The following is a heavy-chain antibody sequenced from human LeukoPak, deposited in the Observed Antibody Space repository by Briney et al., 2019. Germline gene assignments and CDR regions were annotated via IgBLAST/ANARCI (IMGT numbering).Heavy chain of an antibody. J-gene: IGHJ4*02. D-gene: IGHD5-24*01. CDR2: INAGNGNT. Sequence: ASVKVSCKASGYTFTSYAMHWVRQAPGQRLEWMGWINAGNGNTKYSQKFQGRVTITRDTSASTAYMELSSLRSEDTAVYYCATDLDFRSWGWLQLGWGQGTLVTVSS. CDR1: GYTFTSYA. V-gene: IGHV1-3*01. CDR3: ATDLDFRSWGWLQLG.